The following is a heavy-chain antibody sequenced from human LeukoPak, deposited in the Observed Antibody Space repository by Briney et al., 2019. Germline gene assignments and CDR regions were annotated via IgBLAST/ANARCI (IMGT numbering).Heavy chain of an antibody. CDR1: GFTFSSYA. V-gene: IGHV3-23*01. J-gene: IGHJ4*02. D-gene: IGHD6-19*01. Sequence: PGGSLRLSCAASGFTFSSYAMSWVRQAPGKGLEWVSAISGGGGSTYYADSVKGRFTISRDNSKNTLYLQMNSLRAEDTAVYYCAKGGAVAGTKTYYFDYWGQGTLVTVSS. CDR2: ISGGGGST. CDR3: AKGGAVAGTKTYYFDY.